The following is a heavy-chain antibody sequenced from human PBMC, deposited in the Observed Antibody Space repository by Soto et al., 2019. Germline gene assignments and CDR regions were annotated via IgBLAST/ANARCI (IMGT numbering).Heavy chain of an antibody. CDR3: SRGTSRPASGEY. V-gene: IGHV1-18*01. D-gene: IGHD2-2*01. Sequence: QVQLVQSGAEVKKPGASVKVSCKASGYTFTNYGINWVRQAPGQGLEGLGWVSAYKGERRYAQRVQARVIMTTDTYTTTAYMELRSLRSDDTAVYYCSRGTSRPASGEYCGQGTLVTVSS. CDR2: VSAYKGER. CDR1: GYTFTNYG. J-gene: IGHJ4*01.